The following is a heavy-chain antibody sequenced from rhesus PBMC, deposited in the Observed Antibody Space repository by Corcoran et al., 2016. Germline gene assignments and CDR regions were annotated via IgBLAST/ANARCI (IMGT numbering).Heavy chain of an antibody. D-gene: IGHD3-40*01. V-gene: IGHV3S42*01. CDR3: TDAYDIES. J-gene: IGHJ4*01. CDR2: IDNGGSST. CDR1: GFTFRSYW. Sequence: EVQLVESGGGLAKPGESLRLSLAASGFTFRSYWMRWVRQIPGKGLEWISVIDNGGSSTYYADSVKGRFTISRDNSKNTLSLQMNSLRAEDTAVYYCTDAYDIESWGQGVQVTVSS.